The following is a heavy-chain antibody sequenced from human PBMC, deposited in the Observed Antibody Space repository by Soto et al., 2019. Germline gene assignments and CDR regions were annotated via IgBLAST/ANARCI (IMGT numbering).Heavy chain of an antibody. J-gene: IGHJ4*02. CDR2: IYSGGAM. CDR1: GFTVSGTY. Sequence: VQLVETGGDLIQPGGSLRLSCAASGFTVSGTYMAWARQAPGKGLQWVSVIYSGGAMYYADSVKGRFTMSIDKSKNVLSLQMNSLIVEDTAFYYCARSSAWMYLFDDWGQGTLVTVSS. CDR3: ARSSAWMYLFDD. V-gene: IGHV3-53*02. D-gene: IGHD6-19*01.